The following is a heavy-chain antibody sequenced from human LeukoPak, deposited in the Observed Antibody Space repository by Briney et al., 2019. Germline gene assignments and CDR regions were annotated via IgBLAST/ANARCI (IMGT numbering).Heavy chain of an antibody. CDR1: GGSIRGTSYY. V-gene: IGHV4-39*01. Sequence: SETLSLTCTVSGGSIRGTSYYWGWIRQPPGKGLEWIGSFDYSGSTYYNASLNSRVTISIDTANKQFSLKLTSVIAADTAVFYCARHGSAGTAWGQGTQVTVSS. D-gene: IGHD6-13*01. CDR2: FDYSGST. J-gene: IGHJ5*02. CDR3: ARHGSAGTA.